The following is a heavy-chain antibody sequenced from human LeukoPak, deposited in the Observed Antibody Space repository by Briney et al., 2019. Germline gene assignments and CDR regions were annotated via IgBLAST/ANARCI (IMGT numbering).Heavy chain of an antibody. CDR1: GFTFSSYS. CDR2: ISSSSSYI. J-gene: IGHJ4*02. D-gene: IGHD3-10*01. V-gene: IGHV3-21*01. CDR3: AREWFGELLDGY. Sequence: PGGSLRLSCAASGFTFSSYSMDWVRQAPGKGLEWVSSISSSSSYIYYADSVKGRFTISKDNAKNSLYLQMNSLRAEDTAVYYCAREWFGELLDGYWGQGTLVTVSS.